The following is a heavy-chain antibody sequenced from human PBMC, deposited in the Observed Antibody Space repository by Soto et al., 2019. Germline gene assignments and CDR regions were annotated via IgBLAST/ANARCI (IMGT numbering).Heavy chain of an antibody. CDR1: GFTFSSYS. Sequence: GGSLRLSCAASGFTFSSYSMNWVRQAPGKGLEWVSVISTSGSTIYYADSVKGRFTISRDNSKNTLYLQMNSLRVEDSAVYYCETKTSDENPFAYWGQGTLVTGSS. CDR2: ISTSGSTI. D-gene: IGHD1-1*01. CDR3: ETKTSDENPFAY. V-gene: IGHV3-23*01. J-gene: IGHJ4*02.